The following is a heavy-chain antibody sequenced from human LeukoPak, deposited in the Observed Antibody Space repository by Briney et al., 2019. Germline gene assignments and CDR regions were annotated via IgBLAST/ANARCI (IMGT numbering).Heavy chain of an antibody. D-gene: IGHD2-2*01. CDR3: ARGYCSSTSCWNFDY. CDR1: GFTFSSYW. V-gene: IGHV3-23*01. Sequence: GGSLRLSCAASGFTFSSYWMSWVRQAPGKGLEWVSAISGSGGSTYYADSVKGRFTISRDNAKNSLYLQMNSLRAEDTAVYYCARGYCSSTSCWNFDYWGQGTLVTVSS. J-gene: IGHJ4*02. CDR2: ISGSGGST.